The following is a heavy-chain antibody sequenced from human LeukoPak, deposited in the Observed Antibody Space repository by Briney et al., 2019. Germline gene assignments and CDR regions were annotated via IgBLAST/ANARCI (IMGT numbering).Heavy chain of an antibody. CDR2: ISGSGGST. Sequence: PGGSLRLSCAASGFTFSSYAMSWVRQAPGKGLEWVSAISGSGGSTYYADSVKGRFTISRDYSKNTLYLQMNSLRAEDTAVYYCAKKREIAVAADFDYWGQGTLVTVSS. CDR1: GFTFSSYA. D-gene: IGHD6-19*01. V-gene: IGHV3-23*01. J-gene: IGHJ4*02. CDR3: AKKREIAVAADFDY.